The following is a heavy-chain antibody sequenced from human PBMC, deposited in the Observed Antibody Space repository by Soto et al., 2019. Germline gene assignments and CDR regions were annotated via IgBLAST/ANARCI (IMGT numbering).Heavy chain of an antibody. CDR1: GFTFTMYS. CDR2: ISSTTNYI. J-gene: IGHJ4*02. V-gene: IGHV3-21*06. Sequence: GGSLRLSCAASGFTFTMYSMNCVRQAPGKGLEWVSSISSTTNYIYYGDSMKGRFTISRDNAKNSLYLEMNSLRAEDTAVYYCARESEDLTSNFDYWGQGTLVTVSS. CDR3: ARESEDLTSNFDY.